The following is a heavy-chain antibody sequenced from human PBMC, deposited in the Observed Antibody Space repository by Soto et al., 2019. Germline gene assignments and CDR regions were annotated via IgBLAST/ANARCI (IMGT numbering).Heavy chain of an antibody. V-gene: IGHV4-61*01. CDR2: VYYSGTT. CDR3: ARTTAVPNTLRSRYFFDY. D-gene: IGHD4-17*01. Sequence: QVQLQESGPGLLKPSETLSLTCSVSGGSVSNKTYYWSWIRQPPGKILEWIGYVYYSGTTNYNPSLTSRATISVDLSKTQFSLRLSSVTTAATALYYCARTTAVPNTLRSRYFFDYWGQVTLITVSS. J-gene: IGHJ4*02. CDR1: GGSVSNKTYY.